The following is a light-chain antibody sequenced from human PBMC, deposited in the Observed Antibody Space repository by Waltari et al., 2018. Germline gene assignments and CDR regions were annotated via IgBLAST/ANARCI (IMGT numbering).Light chain of an antibody. CDR3: QQYGSSVLYT. V-gene: IGKV3-20*01. CDR2: GAS. J-gene: IGKJ2*01. CDR1: KSLTKRY. Sequence: VLTQSPGTLSLSPGERATLSCRASKSLTKRYLTWYQQKPGQARRLLIYGASSRASGIADILSVSGSETDFTPTNSSLDFQDFAVYYCQQYGSSVLYTFGHGTKLAIK.